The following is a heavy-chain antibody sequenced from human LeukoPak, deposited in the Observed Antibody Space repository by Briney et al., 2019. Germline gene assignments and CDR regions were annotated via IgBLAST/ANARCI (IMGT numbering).Heavy chain of an antibody. D-gene: IGHD6-19*01. CDR3: ARVRGGQWRWYYYYYMDV. J-gene: IGHJ6*03. V-gene: IGHV1-69*05. CDR2: IIPIFGTA. Sequence: SVNVSCKASGGTFSSYAISWVRQAPGQGLEWMGGIIPIFGTANYAQKFQGRVTITTDESTSTAYMELSSLRSEDTAVYYCARVRGGQWRWYYYYYMDVWGKGTTVTVSS. CDR1: GGTFSSYA.